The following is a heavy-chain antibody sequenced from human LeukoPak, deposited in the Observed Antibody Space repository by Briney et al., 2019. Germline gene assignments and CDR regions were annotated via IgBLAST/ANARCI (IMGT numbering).Heavy chain of an antibody. J-gene: IGHJ4*02. CDR1: GFTFSSYA. D-gene: IGHD1-26*01. CDR2: ISGSGSGGNT. V-gene: IGHV3-23*01. CDR3: AKTPYMSGSRGYFDY. Sequence: PGGSLRLSCAASGFTFSSYAMTWVRQAPGKGLEWVSAISGSGSGGNTYYADSVKGRFTISRDNSKNTLYLQMSSLRAEDTAVYYCAKTPYMSGSRGYFDYWGQGTLVTVSS.